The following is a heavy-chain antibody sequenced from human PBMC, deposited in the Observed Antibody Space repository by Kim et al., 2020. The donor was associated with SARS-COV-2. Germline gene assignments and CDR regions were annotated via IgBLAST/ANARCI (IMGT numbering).Heavy chain of an antibody. Sequence: NTKYSQKFQGRVTITRDTSASTAYMELSSLRSEDTAVYYCASGARNQLLYWGQGTLVTVSS. CDR2: NT. CDR3: ASGARNQLLY. D-gene: IGHD2-2*02. J-gene: IGHJ4*02. V-gene: IGHV1-3*01.